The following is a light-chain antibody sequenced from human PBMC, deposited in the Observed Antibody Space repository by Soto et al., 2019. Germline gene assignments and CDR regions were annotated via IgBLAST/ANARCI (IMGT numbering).Light chain of an antibody. V-gene: IGKV1-39*01. CDR2: AAS. CDR3: QQSYTTPLT. CDR1: QSISSY. J-gene: IGKJ4*01. Sequence: DIQMTQSPSSLSASVGDRVTITCRASQSISSYLNWYQQKPGKAANLLIYAASTLKSGVPSRFSGSGYGTDFTLTIRSLQPEDFATYYCQQSYTTPLTFGGGTKVEIK.